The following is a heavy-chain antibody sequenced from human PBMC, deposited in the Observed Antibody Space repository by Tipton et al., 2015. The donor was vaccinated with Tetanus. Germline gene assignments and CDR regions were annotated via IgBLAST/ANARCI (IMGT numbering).Heavy chain of an antibody. D-gene: IGHD2-8*02. V-gene: IGHV4-59*01. CDR1: GGSISSYF. CDR2: IYYSGST. CDR3: AGVTAQRTELYFEH. Sequence: TLSLTCSVSGGSISSYFWSWIRQSPGQGLEWIGLIYYSGSTSYNPSLSGRVTTSVDTSKNQFSLKMTSVTAADTAVYYCAGVTAQRTELYFEHWGQGTQVTVSS. J-gene: IGHJ1*01.